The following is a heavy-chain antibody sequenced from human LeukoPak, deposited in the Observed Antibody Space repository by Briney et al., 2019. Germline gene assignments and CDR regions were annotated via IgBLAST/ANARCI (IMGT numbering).Heavy chain of an antibody. D-gene: IGHD5-18*01. CDR2: IYYSGST. CDR1: GGSISSYY. CDR3: AREDTAMVYFDY. V-gene: IGHV4-59*01. J-gene: IGHJ4*02. Sequence: SETLSLTCTVSGGSISSYYWSWIRQRPGKGLEWIGYIYYSGSTNYNPSLESRVTISVDTSKNQFSLKLTSVTAADTAMYYCAREDTAMVYFDYWGQGTLVTVSS.